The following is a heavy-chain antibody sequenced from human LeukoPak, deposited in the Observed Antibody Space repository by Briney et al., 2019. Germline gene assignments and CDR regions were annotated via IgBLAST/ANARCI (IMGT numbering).Heavy chain of an antibody. V-gene: IGHV3-23*01. CDR1: GFTFSSYA. D-gene: IGHD5-18*01. CDR3: ARDAVDTANAV. CDR2: ISGSTTST. Sequence: GGSLRLSCAASGFTFSSYAMKWVRQAPGKGLEWVSAISGSTTSTNYADSVKGRFTISRDNSKNTLYLQMNSLRAEDTAVYYCARDAVDTANAVWGQGTTVTVSS. J-gene: IGHJ6*02.